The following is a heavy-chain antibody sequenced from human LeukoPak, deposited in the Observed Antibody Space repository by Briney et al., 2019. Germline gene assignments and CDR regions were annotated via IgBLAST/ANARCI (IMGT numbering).Heavy chain of an antibody. CDR3: ASRTLRSYWSDP. J-gene: IGHJ5*02. CDR2: IIPIFGTA. D-gene: IGHD3-10*02. CDR1: GGTFSSYA. V-gene: IGHV1-69*01. Sequence: SVKVSCKASGGTFSSYAISWVRQAPGQGLEWMGGIIPIFGTANYAQKFQGRVTITADESTSTAYMELSSLRSEDTAVYYCASRTLRSYWSDPWGQGTLVTVSS.